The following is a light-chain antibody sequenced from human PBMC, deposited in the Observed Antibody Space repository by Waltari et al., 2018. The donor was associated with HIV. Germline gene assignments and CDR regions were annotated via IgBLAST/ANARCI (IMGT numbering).Light chain of an antibody. CDR3: QQTSSFPLS. V-gene: IGKV1-12*01. CDR1: HDVSTC. CDR2: ASS. Sequence: IQMTQSPSSLSACVGARVTITCRASHDVSTCVAWYQVRPGKAPNLLIYASSGLQSGVPSRFSGSGSGTFFTLTITDFQPQDSATYFCQQTSSFPLSFGGGTRVEV. J-gene: IGKJ4*01.